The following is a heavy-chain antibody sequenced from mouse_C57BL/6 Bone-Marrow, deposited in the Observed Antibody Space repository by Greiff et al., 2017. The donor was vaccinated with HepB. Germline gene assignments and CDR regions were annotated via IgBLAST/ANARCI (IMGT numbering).Heavy chain of an antibody. CDR3: AKESPYWYFDV. V-gene: IGHV2-5*01. Sequence: VQLQQSGPGLVQPSQSLSITCTVSGFSLTSYGVHWVRQSPGKGLEWLGVIWRGGSTDYNAAFMSRLSSTKDNSKGQVFFKMNSLQADDTAIYYCAKESPYWYFDVWGTGTTVTVSS. D-gene: IGHD1-3*01. J-gene: IGHJ1*03. CDR2: IWRGGST. CDR1: GFSLTSYG.